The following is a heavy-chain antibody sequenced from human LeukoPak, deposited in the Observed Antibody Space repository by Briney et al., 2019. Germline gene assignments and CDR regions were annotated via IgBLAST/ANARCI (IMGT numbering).Heavy chain of an antibody. CDR2: ISSSGSTI. CDR1: GFTFSDYY. D-gene: IGHD3-22*01. Sequence: GGSLRLSCAASGFTFSDYYMSWIRQAPGKGLEWVSYISSSGSTIYCADSVKGRFTISRDNAKNSLYLQMNSLRAEDTAVYYCAREEYYYDSSGYRYWGQGTLVTVSS. CDR3: AREEYYYDSSGYRY. V-gene: IGHV3-11*01. J-gene: IGHJ4*02.